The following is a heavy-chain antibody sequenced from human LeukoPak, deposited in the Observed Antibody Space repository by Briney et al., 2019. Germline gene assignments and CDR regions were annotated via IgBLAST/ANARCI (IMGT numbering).Heavy chain of an antibody. J-gene: IGHJ5*02. CDR2: ISGSGGST. D-gene: IGHD2-8*01. CDR1: GFTFSSYA. Sequence: GGSLRLSCAASGFTFSSYAMSWVRQAPGKGLEWVSGISGSGGSTFYADSVKGRFTISRDNSKNTLYLQMNSLRAEDTAVYYCARVYASGWFDPWGQGTLVTVSS. V-gene: IGHV3-23*01. CDR3: ARVYASGWFDP.